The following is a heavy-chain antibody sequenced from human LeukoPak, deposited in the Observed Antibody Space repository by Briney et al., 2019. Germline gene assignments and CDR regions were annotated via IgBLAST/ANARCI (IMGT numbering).Heavy chain of an antibody. J-gene: IGHJ4*02. D-gene: IGHD5-24*01. Sequence: PGESLRLSCAASGFTFSDYYMSWIRQAPGKGLEWVSYISSSGSTIYYADSVKGRFTISRDNAKNSLYLQMNSLRAEDTAVYYCARDRFRDGYNYIGYWGQGTLVTVSS. CDR1: GFTFSDYY. CDR3: ARDRFRDGYNYIGY. V-gene: IGHV3-11*01. CDR2: ISSSGSTI.